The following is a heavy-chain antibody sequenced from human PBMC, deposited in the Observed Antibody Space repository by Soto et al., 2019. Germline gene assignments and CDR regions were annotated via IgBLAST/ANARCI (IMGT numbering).Heavy chain of an antibody. CDR1: GGTFSSYA. CDR2: IIPIFSTA. V-gene: IGHV1-69*12. D-gene: IGHD6-13*01. CDR3: AKKGEGSSSWSFDY. Sequence: QVQLVQSGAEVKKPGSSVKVSCKASGGTFSSYAISWVRQAPGRGLEWMGGIIPIFSTANYAQKFQGSVTITADESTSTAYMELSSLRSEDTAVYYCAKKGEGSSSWSFDYWGQGTLVTVSS. J-gene: IGHJ4*02.